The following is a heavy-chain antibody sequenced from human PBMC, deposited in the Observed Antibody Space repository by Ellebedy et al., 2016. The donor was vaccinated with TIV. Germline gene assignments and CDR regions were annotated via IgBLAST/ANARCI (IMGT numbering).Heavy chain of an antibody. J-gene: IGHJ3*01. D-gene: IGHD1-26*01. CDR1: GFTFSNYW. CDR3: ARDPAGRTWGAFDL. Sequence: GESLKISCAASGFTFSNYWMSWVRQAPGKGLEWVANINQDGSEEQYVDSVKGRFTISRDNAKNSLYLQMSSLRAEDTAVYYCARDPAGRTWGAFDLWGQGTTATVSS. CDR2: INQDGSEE. V-gene: IGHV3-7*03.